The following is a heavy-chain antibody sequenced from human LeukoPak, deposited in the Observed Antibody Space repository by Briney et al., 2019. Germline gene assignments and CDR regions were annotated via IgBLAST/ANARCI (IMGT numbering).Heavy chain of an antibody. CDR1: GFTFDDCA. CDR3: AKRLSSYYYDSSGYYYGLDV. V-gene: IGHV3-23*01. CDR2: ISGSGGST. J-gene: IGHJ6*02. D-gene: IGHD3-22*01. Sequence: PGRSLRLSCAASGFTFDDCAMSWVRQAPGKGLEWVSAISGSGGSTYYADSVKGRFTISRDNSKNTLYPQMNSLRAEDTAVYYCAKRLSSYYYDSSGYYYGLDVWGQGTTVTVSS.